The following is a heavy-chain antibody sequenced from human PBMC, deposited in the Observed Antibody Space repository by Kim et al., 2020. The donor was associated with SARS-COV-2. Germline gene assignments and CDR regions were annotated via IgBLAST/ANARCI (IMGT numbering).Heavy chain of an antibody. J-gene: IGHJ6*02. D-gene: IGHD3-10*01. CDR3: AKDGVTMVQGVRYYYYGMDV. Sequence: RFTISRDNSKNTRYLQLNSLRAEDTAVYYCAKDGVTMVQGVRYYYYGMDVWGQGTTVTVSS. V-gene: IGHV3-33*06.